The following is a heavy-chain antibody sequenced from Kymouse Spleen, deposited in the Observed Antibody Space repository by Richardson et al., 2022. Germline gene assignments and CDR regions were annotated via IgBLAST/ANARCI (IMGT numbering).Heavy chain of an antibody. J-gene: IGHJ4*02. Sequence: QVQLVESGGGVVQPGRSLRLSCAASGFTFSSYGMHWVRQAPGKGLEWVAVIWYDGSNKYYADSVKGRFTISRDNSKNTLYLQMNSLRAEDTAVYYCARGIAARSFDYWGQGTLVTVSS. D-gene: IGHD6-6*01. CDR3: ARGIAARSFDY. CDR2: IWYDGSNK. CDR1: GFTFSSYG. V-gene: IGHV3-33*01.